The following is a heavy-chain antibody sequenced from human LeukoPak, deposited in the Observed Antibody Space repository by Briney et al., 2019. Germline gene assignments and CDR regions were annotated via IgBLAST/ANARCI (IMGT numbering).Heavy chain of an antibody. CDR1: GFTFSSYG. J-gene: IGHJ3*02. CDR3: AKLGLNFDI. D-gene: IGHD3-16*01. Sequence: GGSLRLSCAASGFTFSSYGMHWVRQAPGKGLEWVAVISYDGSNKYYADSVKGRSTISRDNSKNTLYLQMNSLRAEDTAVYYCAKLGLNFDIWGQGTMVTVSS. CDR2: ISYDGSNK. V-gene: IGHV3-30*18.